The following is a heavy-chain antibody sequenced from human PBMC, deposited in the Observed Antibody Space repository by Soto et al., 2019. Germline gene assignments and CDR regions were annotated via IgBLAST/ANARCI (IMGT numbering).Heavy chain of an antibody. CDR2: INPSIGTT. D-gene: IGHD1-26*01. J-gene: IGHJ4*02. V-gene: IGHV1-46*03. CDR3: ASTLGARFDY. Sequence: ASVKVSCEASGYTFTSQNVHWVRQAPGQGLEWMGVINPSIGTTTYAQKFQGRVTMTRDTSTSTVYMEVSSLRSEDTAVYYCASTLGARFDYWGQGTLVTVSS. CDR1: GYTFTSQN.